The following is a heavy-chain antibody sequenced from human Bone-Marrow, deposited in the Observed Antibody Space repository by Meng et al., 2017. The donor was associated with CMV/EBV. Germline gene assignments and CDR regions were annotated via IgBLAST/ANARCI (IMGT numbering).Heavy chain of an antibody. V-gene: IGHV3-9*01. CDR1: GFTFSSYA. CDR3: AKDGYYYDSSPARGYFDY. CDR2: ISWNSGSI. Sequence: SLKISCAASGFTFSSYAMHWVRQAPGKGLEWVSGISWNSGSIGYADSVKGRFTISRDNAKNSLYLQMNSLRAEDTALYYCAKDGYYYDSSPARGYFDYWGQGTLVTVSS. D-gene: IGHD3-22*01. J-gene: IGHJ4*02.